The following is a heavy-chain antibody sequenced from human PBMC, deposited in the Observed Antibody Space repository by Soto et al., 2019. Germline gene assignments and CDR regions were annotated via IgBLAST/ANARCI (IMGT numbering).Heavy chain of an antibody. CDR3: AITRSFGEYYGMDV. V-gene: IGHV1-69*13. D-gene: IGHD3-10*01. CDR1: GGTFSSYA. J-gene: IGHJ6*02. CDR2: IIPIFGTA. Sequence: ASVKVSCKASGGTFSSYAISWVRQAPGQGLEWMGGIIPIFGTANYAQKFQGRVTITADESTSTAYMELSSLRSEDTAVYYCAITRSFGEYYGMDVWGQGTTVTVSS.